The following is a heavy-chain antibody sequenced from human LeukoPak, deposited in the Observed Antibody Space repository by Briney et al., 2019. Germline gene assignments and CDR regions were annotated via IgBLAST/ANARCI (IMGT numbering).Heavy chain of an antibody. V-gene: IGHV4-30-2*01. Sequence: SETLSLTCGVSGASISSGGYSWSWIRRPPGKGLECIGFIYHTGSAYYNPSLKSRVTISVDTSKNQFSLKLSSVTAADTAVYYCARHYGGKGLDYWGQGTLVTVSS. CDR3: ARHYGGKGLDY. D-gene: IGHD4-23*01. J-gene: IGHJ4*02. CDR1: GASISSGGYS. CDR2: IYHTGSA.